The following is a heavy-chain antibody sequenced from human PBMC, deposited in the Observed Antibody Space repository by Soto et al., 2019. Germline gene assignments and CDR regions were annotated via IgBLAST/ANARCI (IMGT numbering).Heavy chain of an antibody. Sequence: GESLKISCKGSGHSFTNTFSNYWIGWVRQMPGKGLEWMGIIYPGGSETRYNPSFQGQVTISAGKSSSTAYLQWSSLKASATAMYYCARPVEETGYYYGMDVWGKGTTFTVSS. CDR1: GHSFTNTFSNYW. V-gene: IGHV5-51*01. J-gene: IGHJ6*04. CDR3: ARPVEETGYYYGMDV. CDR2: IYPGGSET.